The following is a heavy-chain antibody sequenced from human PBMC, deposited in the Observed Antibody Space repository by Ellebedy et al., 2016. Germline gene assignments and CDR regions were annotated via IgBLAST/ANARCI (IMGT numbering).Heavy chain of an antibody. Sequence: ASVKVSCKASGYTFTSYYMHWARQAPGHGLEWMGIINPSGGSTSNAQKIQGRVTMTRDTSTSTVYMELTSLSSEDTAEYYCARGGSGTDWYFDIWGRGTLVTVSS. CDR3: ARGGSGTDWYFDI. V-gene: IGHV1-46*01. D-gene: IGHD6-13*01. J-gene: IGHJ2*01. CDR2: INPSGGST. CDR1: GYTFTSYY.